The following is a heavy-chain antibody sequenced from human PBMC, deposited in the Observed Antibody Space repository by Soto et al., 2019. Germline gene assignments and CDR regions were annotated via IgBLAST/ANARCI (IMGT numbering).Heavy chain of an antibody. Sequence: PSETLSLTGTVTGDSISSRSYYWGWIRQPPGKGLEWIGSIYYIGSTYNNPSLRSRVSMSIDTSKEQFSLKLKSVTAADTALYFCARQRTSVVTQAYFDVWGRGSLVTVSS. CDR3: ARQRTSVVTQAYFDV. CDR1: GDSISSRSYY. D-gene: IGHD2-21*02. CDR2: IYYIGST. J-gene: IGHJ4*02. V-gene: IGHV4-39*01.